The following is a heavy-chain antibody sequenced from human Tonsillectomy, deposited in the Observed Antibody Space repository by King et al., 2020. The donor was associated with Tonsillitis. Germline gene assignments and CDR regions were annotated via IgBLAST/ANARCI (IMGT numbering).Heavy chain of an antibody. CDR3: ARDLFYGGLDY. CDR1: GFTFSSYG. D-gene: IGHD4-23*01. V-gene: IGHV3-33*01. Sequence: VQLVESGGGVVQPGRSLRLSCAASGFTFSSYGMHWVRQAPGKGLEWVAAIWYDGSNKYYADSVKGRFTISRDNSKNTLYLQMNSLRAEDTAVYYCARDLFYGGLDYWGQGTLVTVSS. J-gene: IGHJ4*02. CDR2: IWYDGSNK.